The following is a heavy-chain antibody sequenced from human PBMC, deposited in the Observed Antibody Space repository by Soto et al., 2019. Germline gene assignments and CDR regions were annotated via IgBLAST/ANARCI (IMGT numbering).Heavy chain of an antibody. CDR3: ARVGRDIVVVPAAIGYMDV. Sequence: SETLSLTCAVYGGSFSGYYWSWIRQPPGKGLEWIGEINHSGSTNYNPSLKSRVTISVDTSKNQFSLKLSSVTAADTAVYYCARVGRDIVVVPAAIGYMDVWGKGTTVTVSS. V-gene: IGHV4-34*01. D-gene: IGHD2-2*01. J-gene: IGHJ6*03. CDR2: INHSGST. CDR1: GGSFSGYY.